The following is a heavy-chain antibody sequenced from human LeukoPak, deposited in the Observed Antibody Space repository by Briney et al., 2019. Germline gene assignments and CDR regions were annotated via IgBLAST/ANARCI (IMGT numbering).Heavy chain of an antibody. V-gene: IGHV3-7*01. Sequence: GGSLRLPCAASGLTFSSDWMAWVSQAPGKGLEWVANIKQDGGEKFYLDSVKGRFTISRDNSRNSLYLQMNSLRADDTAVYYCARVSAEWLLSYWGQGTLVTVSS. J-gene: IGHJ4*02. D-gene: IGHD3-3*01. CDR1: GLTFSSDW. CDR3: ARVSAEWLLSY. CDR2: IKQDGGEK.